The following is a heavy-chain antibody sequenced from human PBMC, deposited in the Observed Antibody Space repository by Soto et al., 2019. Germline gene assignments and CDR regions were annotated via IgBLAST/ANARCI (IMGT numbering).Heavy chain of an antibody. Sequence: QVQLQESGPGLVRPSGTLSLTCAVSGASISTSNWWNWVRQPPGEGLEWIGEIYHNVDSNINPSLTTRGRIAVDKLTHQCTLTMTSVNAADTPGYFCARAPSSNSANCLEPWGQGTLVTAPS. D-gene: IGHD4-4*01. CDR1: GASISTSNW. J-gene: IGHJ5*02. V-gene: IGHV4-4*02. CDR3: ARAPSSNSANCLEP. CDR2: IYHNVDS.